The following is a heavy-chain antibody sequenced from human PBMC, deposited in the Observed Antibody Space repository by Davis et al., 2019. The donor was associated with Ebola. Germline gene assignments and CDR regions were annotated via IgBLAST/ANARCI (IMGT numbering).Heavy chain of an antibody. CDR2: ISYDGSNK. CDR3: ARKPSGENWFDS. D-gene: IGHD3-10*01. V-gene: IGHV3-30*03. Sequence: GESLKISCAASGFTFSSYGMHWVRQAPGKGLEWVAVISYDGSNKYYADSVKGRFTISRDNSKNTLYLQMNSLRADDTAIYYCARKPSGENWFDSWGQGTLVTVSS. J-gene: IGHJ5*01. CDR1: GFTFSSYG.